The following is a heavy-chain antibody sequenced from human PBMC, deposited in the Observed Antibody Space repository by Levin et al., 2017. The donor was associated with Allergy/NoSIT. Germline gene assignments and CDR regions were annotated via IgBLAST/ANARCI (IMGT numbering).Heavy chain of an antibody. CDR3: ARDKRVRSMDYYGSGRYLYFDY. D-gene: IGHD3-10*01. J-gene: IGHJ4*02. V-gene: IGHV6-1*01. CDR2: TYYRSKWYN. CDR1: GASVSSNSAA. Sequence: SETLSLTCAISGASVSSNSAAWNWIRQSPSRGLEWLGRTYYRSKWYNDYAVSVKSRITINPDTSKNQFSLQLNSVTPEDTAVYYCARDKRVRSMDYYGSGRYLYFDYWGQGTLVTVSS.